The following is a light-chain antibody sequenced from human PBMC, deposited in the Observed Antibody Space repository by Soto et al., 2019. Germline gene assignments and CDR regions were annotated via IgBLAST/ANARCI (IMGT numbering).Light chain of an antibody. CDR3: QQLYTLPFT. V-gene: IGKV1-9*01. CDR2: EAS. Sequence: DIQLTQSPSLLSASVGDRVTITCRASQDISNYLVWYQQKPGKAPKLLIYEASTLQSGVPSRFSGSGSGTEFTLTISGLLPEDFAAYHCQQLYTLPFTFGQGARLEIK. J-gene: IGKJ5*01. CDR1: QDISNY.